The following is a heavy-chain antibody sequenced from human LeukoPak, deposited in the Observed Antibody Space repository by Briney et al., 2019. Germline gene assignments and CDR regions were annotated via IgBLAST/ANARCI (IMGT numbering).Heavy chain of an antibody. J-gene: IGHJ4*02. CDR1: GFTFSSYA. D-gene: IGHD5-12*01. CDR2: ISYDGSNK. Sequence: GGSLRLSCAASGFTFSSYAMHWVRQAPGKGLEWVAVISYDGSNKYYADSVKGRFTISRDNSKNTLYLQMNSLRAEDTAVYYCARGVTYSGYDYGYWGQGTLVTVSS. CDR3: ARGVTYSGYDYGY. V-gene: IGHV3-30-3*01.